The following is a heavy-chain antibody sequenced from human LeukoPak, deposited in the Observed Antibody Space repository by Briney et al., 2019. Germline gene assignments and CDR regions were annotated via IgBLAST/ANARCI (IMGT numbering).Heavy chain of an antibody. CDR1: GFTFSSYS. V-gene: IGHV3-21*01. J-gene: IGHJ4*02. CDR2: ISSSSSYI. CDR3: ARGGSQQLVPDY. Sequence: PGGSLRLSCAASGFTFSSYSMNRVRQAPGKGLEWVSSISSSSSYIYYADSVKGRFTISRDNAKNSLYLQMNSLRAEDTAVYYCARGGSQQLVPDYWGQGTLVTVSS. D-gene: IGHD6-13*01.